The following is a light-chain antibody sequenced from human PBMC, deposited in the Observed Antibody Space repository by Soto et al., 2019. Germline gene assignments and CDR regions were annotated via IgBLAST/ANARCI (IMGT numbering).Light chain of an antibody. CDR1: SSDVGGYDY. V-gene: IGLV2-14*01. Sequence: QSALTQPASVSGSPGQSITISCTGTSSDVGGYDYVSWYQQHPGKAPKLMIYEVTNRPSGVSNRFSGSKSGNTASLTISGLQAEDEAYYYCLSYISSNTYVFGTGTKLTVL. CDR2: EVT. CDR3: LSYISSNTYV. J-gene: IGLJ1*01.